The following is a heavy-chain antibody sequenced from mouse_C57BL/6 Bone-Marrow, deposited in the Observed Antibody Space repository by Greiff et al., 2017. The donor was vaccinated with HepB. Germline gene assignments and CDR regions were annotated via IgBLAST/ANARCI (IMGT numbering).Heavy chain of an antibody. CDR1: GFTFSSYA. J-gene: IGHJ3*01. V-gene: IGHV5-4*01. CDR3: AREERGFAY. Sequence: EVHLVESGGGLVKPGGSLKLSCAASGFTFSSYAMSWVRQTPEKRLEWVATISDGGSYTYYPDNVKGRFTISRDNAKNNLYLQMSHLKSEDTAMYYCAREERGFAYWGQGTLVTVSA. CDR2: ISDGGSYT.